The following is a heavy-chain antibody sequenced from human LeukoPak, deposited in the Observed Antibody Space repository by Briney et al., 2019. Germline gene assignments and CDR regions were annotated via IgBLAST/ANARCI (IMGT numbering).Heavy chain of an antibody. D-gene: IGHD3-10*01. J-gene: IGHJ4*02. CDR1: GNIFNTYG. CDR3: AREEYLSGSYVDD. Sequence: ASVKVSCKDSGNIFNTYGFSWVRQAPGQGLEWIGWINVHKGNTNYAQKFQGRVTMTADTSTSTVYMELRSLTSDDTAVYYCAREEYLSGSYVDDWGQGALVTVSS. V-gene: IGHV1-18*01. CDR2: INVHKGNT.